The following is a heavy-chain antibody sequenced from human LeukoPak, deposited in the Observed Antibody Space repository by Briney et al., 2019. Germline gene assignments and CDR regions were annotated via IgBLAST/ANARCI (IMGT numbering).Heavy chain of an antibody. D-gene: IGHD2-2*01. J-gene: IGHJ4*02. CDR3: ARGTFEEGFRRVPAAIQIDY. V-gene: IGHV1-2*02. Sequence: ASVKVSCKASGYTFTGYYMHWVRQAPGQGLEWMGWINPNSGGTNYAQKFQGRVTMTRDTSISTAYMELSRLRSDDTAVYYCARGTFEEGFRRVPAAIQIDYWGQGTLVTVSS. CDR1: GYTFTGYY. CDR2: INPNSGGT.